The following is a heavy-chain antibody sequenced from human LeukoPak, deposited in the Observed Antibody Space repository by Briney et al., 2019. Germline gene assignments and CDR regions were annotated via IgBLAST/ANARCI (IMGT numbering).Heavy chain of an antibody. D-gene: IGHD3-22*01. CDR1: GFTLGTYS. Sequence: PGGSLRLSCEASGFTLGTYSMTWVRQAPGKGLEWVGRIKSKTDGGTTDYAAPVKGRFTISRDDSKNTLYLQMNSLKTEDTAVYYCTTVSSYYYDPGAGAFDIWGQGTMVTVSS. V-gene: IGHV3-15*01. J-gene: IGHJ3*02. CDR2: IKSKTDGGTT. CDR3: TTVSSYYYDPGAGAFDI.